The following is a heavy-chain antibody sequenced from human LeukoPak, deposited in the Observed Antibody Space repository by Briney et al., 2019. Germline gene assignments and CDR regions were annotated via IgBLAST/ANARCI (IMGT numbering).Heavy chain of an antibody. J-gene: IGHJ6*02. V-gene: IGHV3-33*01. D-gene: IGHD2-2*01. Sequence: GRSLRLSCAASGFTFSSYGMHWVRQAPGRGLEWVAVILNDGSQEKYADSVKGRFTISRDNSKNTLFLQMNSLRAEDTAVYYCARFIGYCSSTSCYVLSAYGMDVWGQGTTVTVSS. CDR3: ARFIGYCSSTSCYVLSAYGMDV. CDR1: GFTFSSYG. CDR2: ILNDGSQE.